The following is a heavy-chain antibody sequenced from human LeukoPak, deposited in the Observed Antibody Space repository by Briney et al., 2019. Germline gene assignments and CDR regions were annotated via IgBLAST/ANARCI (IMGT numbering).Heavy chain of an antibody. J-gene: IGHJ3*02. CDR3: ARDRAVVHSSLDAFDI. CDR2: INPNSGGT. Sequence: ASVKVSCKASGGTFSSYAISWVRQAPGQGLEWMGWINPNSGGTNYAQKFQGRVTMTRDTSISTAYMELSRLRSDDTAVYYCARDRAVVHSSLDAFDIWGQGTMVTVSS. D-gene: IGHD6-6*01. V-gene: IGHV1-2*02. CDR1: GGTFSSYA.